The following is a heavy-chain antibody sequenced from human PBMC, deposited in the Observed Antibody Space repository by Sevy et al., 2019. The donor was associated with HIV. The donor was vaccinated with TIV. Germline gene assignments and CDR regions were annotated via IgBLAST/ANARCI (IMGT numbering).Heavy chain of an antibody. CDR1: GGSISSSNW. D-gene: IGHD2-15*01. V-gene: IGHV4-4*02. CDR2: IYHSGST. J-gene: IGHJ5*02. CDR3: ARASYVVVVAATLNWFDP. Sequence: SETLSLTCAVSGGSISSSNWWSWVRQPPGKGLEWIGEIYHSGSTNYNPSLKSRVTISVDKSKNQFSLKLSSVTAADTAVYYWARASYVVVVAATLNWFDPWGQGTLVTVSS.